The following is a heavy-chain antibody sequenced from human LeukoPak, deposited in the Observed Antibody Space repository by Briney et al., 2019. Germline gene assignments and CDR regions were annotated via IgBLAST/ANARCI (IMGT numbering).Heavy chain of an antibody. V-gene: IGHV3-30-3*01. CDR1: GFTFSSYA. CDR3: AKEAITMIVVVMYYFDY. CDR2: ISYDGSNK. D-gene: IGHD3-22*01. J-gene: IGHJ4*02. Sequence: GGSLRLSCAASGFTFSSYAMPWVRQAPGKGLEWVAVISYDGSNKYYADSVKGRFTISRDNSKNTLYLQMNSLRAEDTAVYYCAKEAITMIVVVMYYFDYWGQGTLVTVSS.